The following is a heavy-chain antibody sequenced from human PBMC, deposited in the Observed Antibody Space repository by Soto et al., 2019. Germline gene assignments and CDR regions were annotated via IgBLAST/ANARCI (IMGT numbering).Heavy chain of an antibody. V-gene: IGHV6-1*01. CDR1: GDSVSGNSAA. D-gene: IGHD6-19*01. CDR2: TYYRSRWYN. Sequence: XRTVSLTCAIYGDSVSGNSAAWNWIRKSPSRGLEWLGRTYYRSRWYNDYAVSVKSRITFTPDTSKNQFSLHLNSVTPEDTAVYYCAREFPHYVSSDSYLDYWGQGALVTVSS. J-gene: IGHJ4*02. CDR3: AREFPHYVSSDSYLDY.